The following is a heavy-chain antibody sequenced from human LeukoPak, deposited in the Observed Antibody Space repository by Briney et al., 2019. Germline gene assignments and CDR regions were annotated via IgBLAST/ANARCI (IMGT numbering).Heavy chain of an antibody. CDR1: GFTFSNYW. Sequence: GGSLRLSCAASGFTFSNYWMHWVRQAPGKGLVWVSRINSDGSSTTSADSVKGRFTISRDNAKNTLYLQMNSLRAEDTAVYYCARSYGSGSYYWDYDAFDIWGQGTMVTVSS. J-gene: IGHJ3*02. CDR3: ARSYGSGSYYWDYDAFDI. D-gene: IGHD3-10*01. CDR2: INSDGSST. V-gene: IGHV3-74*01.